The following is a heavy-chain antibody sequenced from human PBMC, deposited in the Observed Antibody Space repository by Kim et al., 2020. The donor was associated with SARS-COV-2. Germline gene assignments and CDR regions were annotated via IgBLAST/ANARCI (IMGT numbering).Heavy chain of an antibody. D-gene: IGHD3-16*01. Sequence: DYAVSVKSRISINPETSKNQFSLQLNSVTPEDTAVYYCARDTPGQKAYDIWGQGTMVTVSS. CDR3: ARDTPGQKAYDI. V-gene: IGHV6-1*01. J-gene: IGHJ3*02.